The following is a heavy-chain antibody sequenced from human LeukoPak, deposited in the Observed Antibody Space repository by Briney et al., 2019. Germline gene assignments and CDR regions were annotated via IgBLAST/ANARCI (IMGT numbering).Heavy chain of an antibody. CDR1: GGTFSSYA. CDR3: ARSYYDFWSGPSYYYYYGMDV. CDR2: IIPIFGTA. Sequence: SVKVSFKASGGTFSSYAISWVRQAPGQGLEWMGGIIPIFGTANYAQKFQGRVTITADESTSTAYMELSSLRSEDTAVYYCARSYYDFWSGPSYYYYYGMDVWGQGTTVTVSS. V-gene: IGHV1-69*13. J-gene: IGHJ6*02. D-gene: IGHD3-3*01.